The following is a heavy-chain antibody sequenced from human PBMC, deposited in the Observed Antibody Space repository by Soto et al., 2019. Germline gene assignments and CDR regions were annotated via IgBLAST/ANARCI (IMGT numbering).Heavy chain of an antibody. CDR2: IYPGDSDI. CDR3: ARTKKYFYESSGEQGLFDY. D-gene: IGHD3-22*01. J-gene: IGHJ4*02. Sequence: GESLKISCKGSGYSFTSYWVGWVRQMPGKGLEWMGIIYPGDSDIRKSPSFQGQVTISADESISTAYLQWSGLKASDTAMYYCARTKKYFYESSGEQGLFDYWGQGTLVTVSS. CDR1: GYSFTSYW. V-gene: IGHV5-51*01.